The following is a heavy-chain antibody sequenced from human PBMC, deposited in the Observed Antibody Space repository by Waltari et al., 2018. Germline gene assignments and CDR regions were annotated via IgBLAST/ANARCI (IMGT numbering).Heavy chain of an antibody. J-gene: IGHJ5*02. CDR1: GYTFTGYY. D-gene: IGHD3-16*01. CDR3: ARDWGAGGWFDP. Sequence: QVQLVQSGAEVKKHGASVKVSCKASGYTFTGYYMHWVRQAPGQGLVWMGRINPNSGGTNYAQKFQGRVTMTRDTSISTAYMELSRLRSDDTAVYYCARDWGAGGWFDPWGQGTLVTVSS. CDR2: INPNSGGT. V-gene: IGHV1-2*06.